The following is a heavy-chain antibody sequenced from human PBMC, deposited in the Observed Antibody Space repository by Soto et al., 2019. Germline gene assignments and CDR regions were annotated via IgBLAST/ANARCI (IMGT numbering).Heavy chain of an antibody. J-gene: IGHJ4*02. CDR2: IWYDGSNK. D-gene: IGHD1-7*01. V-gene: IGHV3-33*01. CDR3: AGRANYGLQDY. CDR1: GFTFSSYG. Sequence: GGSLRLSCAASGFTFSSYGMHWVRQAPGKGLEWVAVIWYDGSNKYYADSVKGRFTISRDNSKNTLYLQMNSLRAEDTAVYYCAGRANYGLQDYWGQGTLVTVSS.